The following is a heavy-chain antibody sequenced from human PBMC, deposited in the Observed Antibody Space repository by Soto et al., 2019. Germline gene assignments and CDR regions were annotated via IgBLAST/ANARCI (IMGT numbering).Heavy chain of an antibody. D-gene: IGHD3-16*01. CDR3: AKDRGRGEDGYYYYGMDV. V-gene: IGHV3-43*01. CDR2: ISWDGGST. CDR1: GFTFDDYT. Sequence: GGSLRLSCAASGFTFDDYTMHWVRQAPGKGLEWVSLISWDGGSTYYADSVKGRFTISRDNSKNSLYLQMNSLRTEDTALYYCAKDRGRGEDGYYYYGMDVWGQGTTVTVSS. J-gene: IGHJ6*02.